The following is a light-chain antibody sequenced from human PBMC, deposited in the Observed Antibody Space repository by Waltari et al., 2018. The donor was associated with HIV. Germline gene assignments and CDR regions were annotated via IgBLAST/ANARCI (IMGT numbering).Light chain of an antibody. CDR2: DDS. CDR1: KIVSHS. V-gene: IGLV3-21*04. CDR3: QVWDTNSHHPGV. Sequence: SYVLTQPPSVSVAPGKTARITCGANKIVSHSVTWNQQKPGQAPVLVIDDDSDRPSGIPERFAGSNSGNTATLTISRVEAGDEADYYCQVWDTNSHHPGVFGGGTKLTVL. J-gene: IGLJ3*02.